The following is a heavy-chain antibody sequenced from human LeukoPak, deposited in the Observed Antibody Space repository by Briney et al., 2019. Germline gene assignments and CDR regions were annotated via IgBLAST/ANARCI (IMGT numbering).Heavy chain of an antibody. CDR2: INPNSGDT. D-gene: IGHD3-10*01. V-gene: IGHV1-2*02. CDR1: GYTFTGYF. CDR3: ARDWPMVRGHIAPTLDY. Sequence: ASVKVSCKASGYTFTGYFIHWVRQAPGQGLEWVAWINPNSGDTNYAQEFRGRVTLTGDTSISAVYMELSRLRSDDTAVFYCARDWPMVRGHIAPTLDYWGQGTLVTASS. J-gene: IGHJ4*02.